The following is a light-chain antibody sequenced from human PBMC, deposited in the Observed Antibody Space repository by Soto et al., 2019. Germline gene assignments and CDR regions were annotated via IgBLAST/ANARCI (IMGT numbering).Light chain of an antibody. Sequence: EIVRTQSPATLSVSPGERATLSCRASQSVGSNLACYQQKPGQAPRLLIYGASTRATGIPARFSGSGSGTEFTLTISSLQSEDFAIYFCQQYNNWPPDRTFGQGTKVEIK. CDR2: GAS. J-gene: IGKJ1*01. CDR3: QQYNNWPPDRT. V-gene: IGKV3-15*01. CDR1: QSVGSN.